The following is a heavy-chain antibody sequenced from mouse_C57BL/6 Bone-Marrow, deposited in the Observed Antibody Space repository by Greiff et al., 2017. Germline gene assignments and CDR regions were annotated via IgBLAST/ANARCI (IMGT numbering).Heavy chain of an antibody. J-gene: IGHJ2*01. V-gene: IGHV1-80*01. CDR3: ARYGYPFDY. D-gene: IGHD2-2*01. CDR1: GYAFSSSW. CDR2: IYPGDGDT. Sequence: QVQLQQSGAELVKPGASVKISCKASGYAFSSSWMNWVKQRPGKGLEWIGQIYPGDGDTNYNGKFKGKATLTADKSSSTAYMQLSSLTSEDSAVYFCARYGYPFDYWGQGTTLTVSS.